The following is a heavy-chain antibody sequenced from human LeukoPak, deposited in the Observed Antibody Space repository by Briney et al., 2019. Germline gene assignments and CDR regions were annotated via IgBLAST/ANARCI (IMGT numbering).Heavy chain of an antibody. V-gene: IGHV1-69*13. CDR2: IIPIFGTA. Sequence: SVKVSCKASGGTFSSYAISWVRQAPGQGLEWMGGIIPIFGTANCAQKFQGRVTITADESTSAAYMELSSLRSEDTAVYYCASILSITMVRGVHYYYYGMDVWGKGTTVTVSS. J-gene: IGHJ6*04. D-gene: IGHD3-10*01. CDR3: ASILSITMVRGVHYYYYGMDV. CDR1: GGTFSSYA.